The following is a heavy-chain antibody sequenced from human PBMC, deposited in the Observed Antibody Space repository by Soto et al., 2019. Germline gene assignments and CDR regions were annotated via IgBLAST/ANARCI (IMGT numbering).Heavy chain of an antibody. CDR1: GFNFNDYY. Sequence: GGSLRLSCVTSGFNFNDYYMTWIRQSPGKGLEWISYISSSGSHIVYADSVKGRFTISRDNAKNSVFLQMNSLRAEDTGVYYCSRDREEYSGFGWEDYWGQGIQVTVSS. CDR2: ISSSGSHI. CDR3: SRDREEYSGFGWEDY. J-gene: IGHJ4*02. V-gene: IGHV3-11*04. D-gene: IGHD5-12*01.